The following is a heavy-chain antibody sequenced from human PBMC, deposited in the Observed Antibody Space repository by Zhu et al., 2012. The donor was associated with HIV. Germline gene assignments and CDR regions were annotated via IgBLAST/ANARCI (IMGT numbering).Heavy chain of an antibody. CDR3: ARHLRCSGGSCYEGWGFDY. CDR2: VYYSGST. Sequence: QVQLQESGPGLVKPSETLSLTCTVSGDSISSGTYYWGWIRQPPGKGLEWIGSVYYSGSTYYNPSLKSRITISVDTSKNQFSLKLNSVTAADTAVYYCARHLRCSGGSCYEGWGFDYWGQGTLGHRLL. CDR1: GDSISSGTYY. V-gene: IGHV4-39*07. D-gene: IGHD2-15*01. J-gene: IGHJ4*02.